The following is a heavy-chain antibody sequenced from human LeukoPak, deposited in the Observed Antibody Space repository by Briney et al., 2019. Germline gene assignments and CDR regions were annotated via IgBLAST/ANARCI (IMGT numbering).Heavy chain of an antibody. CDR1: GFTFSTYG. D-gene: IGHD3-22*01. CDR3: AKILYYYDSRGFEDY. J-gene: IGHJ4*02. CDR2: ISYDGSNK. V-gene: IGHV3-30*18. Sequence: PGGSLRLSCAASGFTFSTYGMHWVRQAPGKGLEWVAVISYDGSNKYYGDSVKGRFIISRDNSKNTLYLQMNSLRAEDTAVYYCAKILYYYDSRGFEDYWGQGTLVTVSS.